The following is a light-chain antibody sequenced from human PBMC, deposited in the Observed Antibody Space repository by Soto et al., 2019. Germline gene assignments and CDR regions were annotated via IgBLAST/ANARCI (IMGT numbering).Light chain of an antibody. CDR3: WSYAGSSTYV. Sequence: QSALTQPASVSGSPGQSITISCTGTSSDVGGYNFVAWYQQYPGKAPKVMIYEGSQRPSGVSTRFSGSRSGNTASLTISGLQPEDEADYYCWSYAGSSTYVFGTGTKLTVL. J-gene: IGLJ1*01. CDR1: SSDVGGYNF. CDR2: EGS. V-gene: IGLV2-23*01.